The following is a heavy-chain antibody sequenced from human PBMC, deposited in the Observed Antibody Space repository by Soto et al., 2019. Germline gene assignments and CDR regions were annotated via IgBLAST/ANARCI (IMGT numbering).Heavy chain of an antibody. Sequence: LSLVGTVSGGPISSAGYSWSWIRQHPGKGLEWIGYIYYSGNTYYHPSLKSRVTISVDTSKNQFSLKMSSVTAADTAVYYWAGAYSSSSLAFDYWGQGTLVSVYS. J-gene: IGHJ4*02. CDR1: GGPISSAGYS. V-gene: IGHV4-31*02. CDR3: AGAYSSSSLAFDY. D-gene: IGHD6-6*01. CDR2: IYYSGNT.